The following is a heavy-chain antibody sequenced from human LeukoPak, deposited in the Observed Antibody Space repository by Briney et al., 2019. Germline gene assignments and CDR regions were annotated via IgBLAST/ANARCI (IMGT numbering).Heavy chain of an antibody. V-gene: IGHV4-31*03. Sequence: PSQTLSLTCTVSGGSISSGGYSWSWIRQHPGKGLEWIGYIYYSGSTYYNPSLKSRVTISVDTSKNQFSLKLSSVTAADTAVYYCARAAYYDFWSGQYYFDYWGQGTLVTVSS. D-gene: IGHD3-3*01. CDR3: ARAAYYDFWSGQYYFDY. CDR2: IYYSGST. CDR1: GGSISSGGYS. J-gene: IGHJ4*02.